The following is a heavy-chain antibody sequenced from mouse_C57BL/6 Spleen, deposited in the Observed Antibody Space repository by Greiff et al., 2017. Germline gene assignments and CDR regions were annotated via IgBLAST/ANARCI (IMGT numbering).Heavy chain of an antibody. CDR3: ASNYVGYYDV. D-gene: IGHD2-1*01. J-gene: IGHJ1*03. Sequence: DVMLVESGGGLVKPGGSLKLSCAASGFTFSDYGMHWVRQAPEKGLEWVAYISSGSSTIYYADTVKGRFTISRDNAKNTLFLQMTSLRSEDTAMYYCASNYVGYYDVWGTGTTVTVSS. V-gene: IGHV5-17*01. CDR1: GFTFSDYG. CDR2: ISSGSSTI.